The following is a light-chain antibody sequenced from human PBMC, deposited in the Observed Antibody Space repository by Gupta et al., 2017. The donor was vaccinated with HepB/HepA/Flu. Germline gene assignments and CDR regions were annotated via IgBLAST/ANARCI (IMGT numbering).Light chain of an antibody. Sequence: DSQMTQSPSPLSGSVRDRLTITCRASKSSRSNLNWYQQKPGKAPKVLIYVDSSLENGVPSRFSGSGYGTDFTLTISSAETEDFATYYCQQSLHIPTTFGQGTXVEIK. CDR3: QQSLHIPTT. V-gene: IGKV1-39*01. CDR1: KSSRSN. J-gene: IGKJ1*01. CDR2: VDS.